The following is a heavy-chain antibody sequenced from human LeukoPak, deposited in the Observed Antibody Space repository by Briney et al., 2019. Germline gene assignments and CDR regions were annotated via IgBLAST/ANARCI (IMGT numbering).Heavy chain of an antibody. CDR3: AKDHSYGAYYYYYYYMDV. CDR2: IISSSRST. J-gene: IGHJ6*03. D-gene: IGHD5-18*01. CDR1: GFTFSNHG. V-gene: IGHV3-23*01. Sequence: QPGGTLRLSCAASGFTFSNHGMNWVRQAPGKGLEWVSGIISSSRSTYYADSVRGRFTISRDNSRNTLYLQMNSLRAEDTAVYYCAKDHSYGAYYYYYYYMDVWGKGTTVTISS.